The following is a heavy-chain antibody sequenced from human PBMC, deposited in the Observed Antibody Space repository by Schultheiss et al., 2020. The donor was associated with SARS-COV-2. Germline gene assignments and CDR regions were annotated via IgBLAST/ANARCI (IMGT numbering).Heavy chain of an antibody. CDR1: GGSISSGGYY. V-gene: IGHV4-31*03. J-gene: IGHJ4*02. CDR2: IYYSGST. CDR3: ARGHGSGSYYPYFDY. Sequence: LRLSCTVSGGSISSGGYYWSWIRQHPGKGLEWIGYIYYSGSTYYNPSLKSRVTISVDTSKNQFSLKLSSVTAEDTAVYYCARGHGSGSYYPYFDYWGQGTLVTVSS. D-gene: IGHD3-10*01.